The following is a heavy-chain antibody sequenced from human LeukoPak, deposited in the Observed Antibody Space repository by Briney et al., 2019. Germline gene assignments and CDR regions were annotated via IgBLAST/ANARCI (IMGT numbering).Heavy chain of an antibody. CDR3: VRVHVGTDMVDIDY. J-gene: IGHJ4*02. Sequence: PGGPLRLSCAASGYTFSSYGMIWVRHAPGKGVEGVSTIDGSGGSTYYADSVKGRFIISRDNSKNTLLLKMNTVRAEDTAVYYCVRVHVGTDMVDIDYWGQGTLVTVSS. CDR2: IDGSGGST. D-gene: IGHD5-18*01. V-gene: IGHV3-23*01. CDR1: GYTFSSYG.